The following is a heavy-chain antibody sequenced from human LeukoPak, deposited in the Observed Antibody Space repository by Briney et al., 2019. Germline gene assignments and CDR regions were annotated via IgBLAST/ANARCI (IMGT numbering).Heavy chain of an antibody. CDR1: GFTVSGYW. CDR3: ARDRIQLWSLPIDY. Sequence: TGGSLRLSCAASGFTVSGYWMSWVRQAPGKGLEWVANINQDGSEKYYVDSVKGRFTISRDNAKNSLYLQMNSLRAEDTAVYYCARDRIQLWSLPIDYWGQGTLVTVSS. CDR2: INQDGSEK. J-gene: IGHJ4*02. V-gene: IGHV3-7*01. D-gene: IGHD5-18*01.